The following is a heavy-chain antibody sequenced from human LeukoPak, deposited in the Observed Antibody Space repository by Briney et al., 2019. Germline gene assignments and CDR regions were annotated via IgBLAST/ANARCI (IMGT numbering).Heavy chain of an antibody. V-gene: IGHV4-59*08. J-gene: IGHJ4*02. D-gene: IGHD3-10*01. CDR3: ARRYGSGSYYTFDY. CDR2: IYYSGST. Sequence: GSLRLSCAASGFTFSDYALSWIRQPPGKGLEWIGYIYYSGSTNYNPSLKSRVTISVDTSKNQFSLKLSSVTAADTAVYYCARRYGSGSYYTFDYWGQGSLVTVSS. CDR1: GFTFSDYA.